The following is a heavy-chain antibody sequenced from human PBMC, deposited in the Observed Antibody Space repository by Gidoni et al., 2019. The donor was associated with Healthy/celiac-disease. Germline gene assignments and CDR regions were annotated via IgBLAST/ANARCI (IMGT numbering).Heavy chain of an antibody. J-gene: IGHJ6*02. Sequence: QVQLQESGPGLVKPSQTLSLTCTVSGGSISSGSYYWSWIRQPAGKGLEWIGRIYTSGSTNYNPSLKSRVTISVDTSKNQFSLKLSSVTAADTAVYYCAREHGGGEYSSGWSAGYYYYGMDVWGQGTTVTVSS. V-gene: IGHV4-61*02. CDR3: AREHGGGEYSSGWSAGYYYYGMDV. D-gene: IGHD6-19*01. CDR1: GGSISSGSYY. CDR2: IYTSGST.